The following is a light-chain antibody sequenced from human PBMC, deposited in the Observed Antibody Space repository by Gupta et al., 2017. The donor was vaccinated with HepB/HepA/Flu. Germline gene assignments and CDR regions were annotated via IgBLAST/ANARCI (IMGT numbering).Light chain of an antibody. J-gene: IGKJ1*01. Sequence: EIVLTQSSGTLSLSPGERATLSCRASQSVGSSYLAWFQQKPGQAPRLLIYGASSRATGVPDRFSGIESATDFTLTISRLEPEDFAVYYCQQYATSPWTFGQGTKVEIK. CDR2: GAS. CDR3: QQYATSPWT. CDR1: QSVGSSY. V-gene: IGKV3-20*01.